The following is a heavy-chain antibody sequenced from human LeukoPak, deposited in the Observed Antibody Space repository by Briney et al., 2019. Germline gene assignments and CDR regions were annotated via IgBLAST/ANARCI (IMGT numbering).Heavy chain of an antibody. J-gene: IGHJ5*02. CDR3: ARNRGHSYGNPPDA. Sequence: PGGSLRLSCEASGFIFSDYYMAWIRQAPGKGPEWISYISGSSSHINYADSVKGRFTISRDNSKNTLYLQMNSLRAEDTAVYYCARNRGHSYGNPPDAWGQGTLVTVSS. V-gene: IGHV3-11*03. CDR1: GFIFSDYY. CDR2: ISGSSSHI. D-gene: IGHD5-18*01.